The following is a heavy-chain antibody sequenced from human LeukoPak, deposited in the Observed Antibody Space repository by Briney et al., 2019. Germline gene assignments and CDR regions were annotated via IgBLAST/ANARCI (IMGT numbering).Heavy chain of an antibody. V-gene: IGHV3-11*01. CDR3: ARQSYYYDSSGHYVYYFDY. J-gene: IGHJ4*02. CDR1: GFTFSDYY. CDR2: ISSSGSTI. D-gene: IGHD3-22*01. Sequence: GGSLRLSCAASGFTFSDYYMSWIHQAPGKGLAWVSYISSSGSTIYYADSVKGRFTISRDNAKNSLYLQMNSLRAEDTAVYYCARQSYYYDSSGHYVYYFDYWGQGTLVTVSS.